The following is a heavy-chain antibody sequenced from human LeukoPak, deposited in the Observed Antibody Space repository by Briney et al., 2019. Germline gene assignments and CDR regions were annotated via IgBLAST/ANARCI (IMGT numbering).Heavy chain of an antibody. J-gene: IGHJ3*02. Sequence: ASVKVSCKASGYTFTGYYMHWVRQAPGPGLEWMGWINPNSGGTNYAQKFQGRVTMTRDTSISTAYMELSRLRSDDTAVYYCATSLRAASGAFDIWGQGTMVTVSS. V-gene: IGHV1-2*02. CDR2: INPNSGGT. CDR3: ATSLRAASGAFDI. D-gene: IGHD2-15*01. CDR1: GYTFTGYY.